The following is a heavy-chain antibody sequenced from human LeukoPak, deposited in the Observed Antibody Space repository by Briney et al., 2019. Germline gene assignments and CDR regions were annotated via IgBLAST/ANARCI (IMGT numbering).Heavy chain of an antibody. Sequence: ASVKVSCKASGYTFTSYGITWVRQAPGQGLEWMGWISGYNGNTNYAQKFQGRVTMTTDTSTSTAYMEVRSLRSDGTAVYYCARTGSCYSGLRCYFDYWGQGTPVTVSS. CDR1: GYTFTSYG. D-gene: IGHD2-15*01. V-gene: IGHV1-18*01. J-gene: IGHJ4*02. CDR2: ISGYNGNT. CDR3: ARTGSCYSGLRCYFDY.